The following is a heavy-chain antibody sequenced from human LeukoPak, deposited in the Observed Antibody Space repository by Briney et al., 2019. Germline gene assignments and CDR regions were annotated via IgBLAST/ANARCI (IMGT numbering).Heavy chain of an antibody. CDR3: AIHDSSGWYFF. CDR1: EFTFGSYA. CDR2: ITGSGDST. V-gene: IGHV3-23*01. J-gene: IGHJ4*02. Sequence: GGSLRLSCVVSEFTFGSYAMTWVRQAPGKGLEWVSSITGSGDSTYYADSVKGRFTISRDNSKSALYLQMNSLRAEDTAVYHCAIHDSSGWYFFWGQGTLATVSS. D-gene: IGHD6-19*01.